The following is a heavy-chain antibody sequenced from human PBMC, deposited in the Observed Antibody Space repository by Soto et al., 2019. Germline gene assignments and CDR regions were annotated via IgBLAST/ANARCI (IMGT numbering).Heavy chain of an antibody. CDR1: GFTFSSYG. CDR3: AKERRGLMVYDTLDY. Sequence: QVQLVESGGGVVQPGRSLRLSCAASGFTFSSYGMHWVRQAPGKVLEWVAVISYDGSNKYYADSVKGRFTISRDNSKNTLYLQMSSLRAEDTAVYYCAKERRGLMVYDTLDYWGQGTLVTVSS. D-gene: IGHD2-8*01. J-gene: IGHJ4*02. CDR2: ISYDGSNK. V-gene: IGHV3-30*18.